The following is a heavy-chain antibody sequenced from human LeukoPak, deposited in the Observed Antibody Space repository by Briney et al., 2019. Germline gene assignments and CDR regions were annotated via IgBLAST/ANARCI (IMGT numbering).Heavy chain of an antibody. J-gene: IGHJ5*02. CDR2: INHSGST. CDR3: ANQPIAAAANWFDP. Sequence: PSETLSLTCAVYGGSFSGKYWSWIRQPPGKGLEWIGEINHSGSTNYNPSLKSRVTISVDTSKNQFSLKLSSVTAADTAVYYCANQPIAAAANWFDPWGQGTLVTVSS. CDR1: GGSFSGKY. V-gene: IGHV4-34*01. D-gene: IGHD6-13*01.